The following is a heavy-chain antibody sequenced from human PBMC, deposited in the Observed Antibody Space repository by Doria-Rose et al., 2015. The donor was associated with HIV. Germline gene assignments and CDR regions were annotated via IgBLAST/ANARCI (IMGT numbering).Heavy chain of an antibody. D-gene: IGHD1-1*01. CDR3: ARGLLRGGWNDVDYYYGMDV. Sequence: VQLQESGAGLVKPSETLSLTCAVFGGSFSGYYRSWIRHPPGNGLEWIGGIHHSGLTNYKTSLKSPVTISLDTSKSLFSLKLSSVTAADTAVYYCARGLLRGGWNDVDYYYGMDVWGQGTTVTVSS. J-gene: IGHJ6*02. CDR1: GGSFSGYY. V-gene: IGHV4-34*01. CDR2: IHHSGLT.